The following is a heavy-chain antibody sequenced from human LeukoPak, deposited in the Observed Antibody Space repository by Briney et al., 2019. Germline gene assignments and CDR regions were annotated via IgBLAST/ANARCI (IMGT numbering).Heavy chain of an antibody. Sequence: GGSLRLSCAASGFTFSSYEMNWVRQAPGKGLEWVSYISSSSDTIYYADSVKGRFTISRDNAKNSLYLQMNSLRGEDTAVYYCARGWSGSYPNYFDYWGQGTLVTVSS. CDR2: ISSSSDTI. D-gene: IGHD1-26*01. CDR1: GFTFSSYE. V-gene: IGHV3-48*01. J-gene: IGHJ4*02. CDR3: ARGWSGSYPNYFDY.